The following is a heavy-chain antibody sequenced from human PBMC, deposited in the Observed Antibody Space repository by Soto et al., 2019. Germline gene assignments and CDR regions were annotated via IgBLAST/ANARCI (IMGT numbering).Heavy chain of an antibody. J-gene: IGHJ4*02. V-gene: IGHV3-30-3*01. CDR1: GFTFSSYA. D-gene: IGHD1-1*01. Sequence: VGSLRLSCAASGFTFSSYAMHWVRQAPGKGLEWVAVISYDGSNKYYADSVKGRFTISRDNSKNTLYLQMNSLRAEDTAVYYCASSPIDWNYSDYWGQGTLVTVSS. CDR3: ASSPIDWNYSDY. CDR2: ISYDGSNK.